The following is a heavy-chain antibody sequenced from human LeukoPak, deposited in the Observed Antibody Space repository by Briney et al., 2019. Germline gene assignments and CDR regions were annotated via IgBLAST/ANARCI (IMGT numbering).Heavy chain of an antibody. J-gene: IGHJ4*02. CDR3: ARCYCSSTSCYYFDY. CDR1: GYTFTGYY. CDR2: INPNSGAT. V-gene: IGHV1-2*02. Sequence: APVKVSCKASGYTFTGYYMHWVRQAPGQGLEWMGWINPNSGATNYAQNFQGRVTMTRDTSISTAYMDLTRLRSDDTAVYFCARCYCSSTSCYYFDYWGQGTLVTVSS. D-gene: IGHD2-2*01.